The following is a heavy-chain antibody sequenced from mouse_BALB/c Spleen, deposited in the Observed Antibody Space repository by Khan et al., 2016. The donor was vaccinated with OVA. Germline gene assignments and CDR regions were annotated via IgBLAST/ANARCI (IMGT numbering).Heavy chain of an antibody. CDR1: GFPLTSYG. Sequence: VQLVESGPGLVQPSQSLSITCTVSGFPLTSYGVHWVRQSPGKGLEWLGVIWSGGTTDYNAAFISRLSISKDNSTSQVFFKMNSLQANDTAIYYCARNGDYVHWYFDVWGAGTTVTVSS. CDR2: IWSGGTT. J-gene: IGHJ1*01. CDR3: ARNGDYVHWYFDV. D-gene: IGHD2-13*01. V-gene: IGHV2-2*02.